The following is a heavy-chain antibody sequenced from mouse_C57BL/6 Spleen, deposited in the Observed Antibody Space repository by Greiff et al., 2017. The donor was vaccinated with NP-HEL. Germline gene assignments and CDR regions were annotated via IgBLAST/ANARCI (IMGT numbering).Heavy chain of an antibody. CDR2: IYPRSGNT. J-gene: IGHJ1*03. D-gene: IGHD2-4*01. V-gene: IGHV1-81*01. CDR1: GYTFTSYG. CDR3: ARTDDYDGYWYFDV. Sequence: VKLQQSGAELARPGASVKLSCKASGYTFTSYGISWVKQRTGQGLEWIGEIYPRSGNTYYNEKFKGKATLTADKSSSTAYMELRSLTSEDSAVYFCARTDDYDGYWYFDVWGTGTTVTVSS.